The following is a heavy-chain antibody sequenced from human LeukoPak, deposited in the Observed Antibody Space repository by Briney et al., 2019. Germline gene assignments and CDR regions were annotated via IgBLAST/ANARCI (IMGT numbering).Heavy chain of an antibody. V-gene: IGHV1-46*01. CDR1: GYTFTSYY. D-gene: IGHD4-17*01. CDR2: INPSGGST. Sequence: ASVKVSCKASGYTFTSYYMHWVRQAPGQGLKWMGIINPSGGSTSYAQKFQGRVTMTRDTSTSTVYVELSSLRSEDTAVYYCARDGETTVTTFPFDYWGQGTLVTVSS. CDR3: ARDGETTVTTFPFDY. J-gene: IGHJ4*02.